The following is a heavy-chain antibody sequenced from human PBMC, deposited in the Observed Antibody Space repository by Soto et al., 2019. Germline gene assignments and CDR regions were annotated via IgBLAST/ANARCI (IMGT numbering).Heavy chain of an antibody. D-gene: IGHD2-2*01. V-gene: IGHV4-34*01. J-gene: IGHJ4*02. CDR1: GGSFNGYY. CDR2: INHSGST. Sequence: SETLSLTCAVYGGSFNGYYWSWIRQPPGKGLEWIGEINHSGSTNYNPSLKSRVTISVDTSKNQFSLKLSSVTAADTAVYYCARGGYCSSTSCYLRPFDYWGQGTLVTVSS. CDR3: ARGGYCSSTSCYLRPFDY.